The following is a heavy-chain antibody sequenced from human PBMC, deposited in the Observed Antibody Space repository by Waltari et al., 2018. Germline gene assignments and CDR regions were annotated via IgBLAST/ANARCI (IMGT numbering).Heavy chain of an antibody. V-gene: IGHV3-7*01. CDR2: IKQDGSEK. D-gene: IGHD3-10*01. J-gene: IGHJ4*02. Sequence: EVQLVESGGGLVQPGGSLRLSCAASRFTFSNYWMSWVRQAPGRGLEWVANIKQDGSEKLYVDSVKGRFTISRDNAKNSLYLQMNSLRAEDTAVYYFARDLPSGAPGFDYWGQGTLVTVSS. CDR1: RFTFSNYW. CDR3: ARDLPSGAPGFDY.